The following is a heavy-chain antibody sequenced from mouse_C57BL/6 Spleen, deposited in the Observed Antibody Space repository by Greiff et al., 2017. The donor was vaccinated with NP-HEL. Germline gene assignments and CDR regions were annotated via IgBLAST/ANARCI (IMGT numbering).Heavy chain of an antibody. J-gene: IGHJ1*03. CDR3: ARYPLYGSSLWYFDV. D-gene: IGHD1-1*01. V-gene: IGHV1-52*01. Sequence: QVQLKQPGAELVRPGSSVKLSCKASGYTFTRSWMPLVKQRPIQGLELIGNIDPSAIETHYNQKFKDKATLTVDKSSSTAYMQLSSLTSEDSAVYYCARYPLYGSSLWYFDVWGTGTTVTVSS. CDR1: GYTFTRSW. CDR2: IDPSAIET.